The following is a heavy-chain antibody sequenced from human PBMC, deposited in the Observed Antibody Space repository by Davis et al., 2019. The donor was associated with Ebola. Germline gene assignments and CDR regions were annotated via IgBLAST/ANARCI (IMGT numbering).Heavy chain of an antibody. J-gene: IGHJ4*02. D-gene: IGHD3-3*01. Sequence: ASVKVSCKASGYTFTSYYMHWVRQAPGQGLEWMGIINPSGGSTNYAQKFQGRVTITADESTSTAYMELSSLRSEDTAVYYCAIGGGVDHFDYWGQGTLVTVSS. CDR2: INPSGGST. V-gene: IGHV1-46*01. CDR1: GYTFTSYY. CDR3: AIGGGVDHFDY.